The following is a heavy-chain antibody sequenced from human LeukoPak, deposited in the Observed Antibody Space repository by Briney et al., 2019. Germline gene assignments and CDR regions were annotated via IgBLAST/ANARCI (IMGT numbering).Heavy chain of an antibody. J-gene: IGHJ5*02. Sequence: ASVKVSCKASGGTFSSYAISWVRQAPGQGLEWMGRIIPILGIANYAQEFQGRVTITADKSTSTAYMELSSLRSEDTAVYYCARSYGSGSPNWFDPWGQGTLVTVSS. D-gene: IGHD3-10*01. V-gene: IGHV1-69*04. CDR2: IIPILGIA. CDR1: GGTFSSYA. CDR3: ARSYGSGSPNWFDP.